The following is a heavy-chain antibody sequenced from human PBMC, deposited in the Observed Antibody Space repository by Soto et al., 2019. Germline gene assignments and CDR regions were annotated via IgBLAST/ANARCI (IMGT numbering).Heavy chain of an antibody. V-gene: IGHV4-34*01. CDR1: GGSFSGYY. J-gene: IGHJ4*02. D-gene: IGHD6-19*01. CDR2: INHRGST. CDR3: ARSSSGWNLDY. Sequence: QVQLQQWGAGLLKPSETLSLTCAVYGGSFSGYYWSWIRQPPGKGLEWIGEINHRGSTNYNPSLKSRVTISVDTSKNKFSLKLSSVTAADTAVYYCARSSSGWNLDYWGQGTLVTVSS.